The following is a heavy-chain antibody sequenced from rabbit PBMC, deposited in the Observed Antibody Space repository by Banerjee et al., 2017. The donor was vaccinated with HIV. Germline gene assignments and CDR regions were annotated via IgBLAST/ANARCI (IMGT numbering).Heavy chain of an antibody. V-gene: IGHV1S45*01. CDR1: EFSFSSSYW. Sequence: QQQLEESGGGLVKPGASLTLTCTASEFSFSSSYWICWVRQAPGKGLEWIACIYVASSGYTVYATWAKGRFTISKTSSTTVALQMTSLTAADTATYFCARDLAGVIGWNFNLWGQGTLVTVS. D-gene: IGHD4-1*01. J-gene: IGHJ4*01. CDR2: IYVASSGYT. CDR3: ARDLAGVIGWNFNL.